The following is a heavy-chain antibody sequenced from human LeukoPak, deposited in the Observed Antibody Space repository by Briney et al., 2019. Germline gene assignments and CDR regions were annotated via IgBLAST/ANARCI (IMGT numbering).Heavy chain of an antibody. J-gene: IGHJ4*02. CDR2: ILQSGST. CDR3: VRARLERRISAFDS. D-gene: IGHD1-1*01. CDR1: DYPISSGYY. V-gene: IGHV4-38-2*02. Sequence: SSETLSLTCTVSDYPISSGYYWGWIRQPPGKGLEWIGIILQSGSTYYNPSLKSRVTISVDTSKNQFSLRLSSVTAADTAVYYCVRARLERRISAFDSWGQGTLVTVSS.